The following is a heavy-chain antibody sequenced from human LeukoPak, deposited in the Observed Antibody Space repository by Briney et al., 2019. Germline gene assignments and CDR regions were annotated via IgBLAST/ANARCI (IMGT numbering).Heavy chain of an antibody. Sequence: PSETLSLTCTVSGGSISSNNYSWVWIRQPPGKGLEWIGSIYYSGGAYYNPSLKSRVTISVDTSKNQFSLKLTSVTAADTAVYYCARRYYSGPFDYWGQGTLVTVSS. J-gene: IGHJ4*02. D-gene: IGHD3-10*01. CDR2: IYYSGGA. V-gene: IGHV4-39*01. CDR3: ARRYYSGPFDY. CDR1: GGSISSNNYS.